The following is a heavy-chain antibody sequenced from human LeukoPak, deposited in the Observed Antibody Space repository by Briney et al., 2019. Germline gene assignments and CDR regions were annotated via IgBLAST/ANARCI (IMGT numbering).Heavy chain of an antibody. CDR1: GYTFTSYD. D-gene: IGHD3-10*01. J-gene: IGHJ5*02. CDR2: MNPNSGNT. CDR3: ARGGGDYYGSGSQPFDP. Sequence: ASVKVPCKASGYTFTSYDINWVRQATGQGLEWMGWMNPNSGNTGYAQKFQGRVTMTRNTSISTAYMELSSLRSEDTAVYYCARGGGDYYGSGSQPFDPWGQGTLVTVSS. V-gene: IGHV1-8*01.